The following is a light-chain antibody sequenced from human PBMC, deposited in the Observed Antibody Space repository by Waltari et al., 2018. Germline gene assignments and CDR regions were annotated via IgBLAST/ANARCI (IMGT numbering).Light chain of an antibody. CDR1: RSNLGAAV. CDR3: ATWDYSLDGQV. J-gene: IGLJ3*02. V-gene: IGLV1-44*01. CDR2: STN. Sequence: QSVLTQPPSASGTPGQRVTITCSGSRSNLGAAVEHWDQVLPGTAPKLLIYSTNQRPSGVPERFSGSKSGTSASLAISGLQSEDEADYYCATWDYSLDGQVFGGGTKLTVL.